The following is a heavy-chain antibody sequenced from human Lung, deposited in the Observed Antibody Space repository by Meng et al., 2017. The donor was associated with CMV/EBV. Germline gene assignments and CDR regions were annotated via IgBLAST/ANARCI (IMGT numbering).Heavy chain of an antibody. D-gene: IGHD2-21*01. Sequence: GGPLRLXCAASGFTFTTFWRTWVRQAPGKGLQWVANIKEDGSGQWYVDSVKGRFTIFRDNAKQSVYLQMDSLRVEDTAVYYCVGYANSHYGMDVWGQGPTVTVSS. CDR1: GFTFTTFW. CDR2: IKEDGSGQ. J-gene: IGHJ6*02. CDR3: VGYANSHYGMDV. V-gene: IGHV3-7*01.